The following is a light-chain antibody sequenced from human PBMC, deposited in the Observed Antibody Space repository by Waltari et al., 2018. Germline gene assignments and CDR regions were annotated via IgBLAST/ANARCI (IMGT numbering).Light chain of an antibody. CDR2: DAS. J-gene: IGKJ4*01. CDR3: QQRLDWPPLT. Sequence: EIVLTQSPATLSLSPGERATLSCRASQSVYSYLAWYQQKPGQAPRLLIYDASNRATGIPARFSGSGSGTDFTLTIGSLEPEDFAVYYCQQRLDWPPLTFGGGTKVEIK. V-gene: IGKV3-11*01. CDR1: QSVYSY.